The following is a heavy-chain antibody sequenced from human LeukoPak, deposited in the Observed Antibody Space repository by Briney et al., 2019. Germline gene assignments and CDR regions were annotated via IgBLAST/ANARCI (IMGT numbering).Heavy chain of an antibody. J-gene: IGHJ4*02. CDR2: ISYDGSNK. CDR1: GFTFSSYA. CDR3: ARGPLYYYDSSGSLDY. D-gene: IGHD3-22*01. Sequence: GRSLRLSCAASGFTFSSYAMHWVRQAPGKGLEWVAVISYDGSNKYYADSVKGRLTISRDNSKNTLYLQMNSLRAEDTVVYYCARGPLYYYDSSGSLDYWGQGTLVTVSS. V-gene: IGHV3-30*04.